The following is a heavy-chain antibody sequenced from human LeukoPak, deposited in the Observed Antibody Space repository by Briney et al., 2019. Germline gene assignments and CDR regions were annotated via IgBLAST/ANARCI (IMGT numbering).Heavy chain of an antibody. CDR1: GFTFSNAW. CDR2: INWNGGST. J-gene: IGHJ6*03. CDR3: ARGLSGIMGDYYYYMDV. Sequence: GGSLRLSCAASGFTFSNAWMSWVRQAPGKGLEWVSGINWNGGSTGYADSVKGRFTISRDNAKNSLYLQMNSLRAEDTALYHCARGLSGIMGDYYYYMDVWGKGTTVTVSS. V-gene: IGHV3-20*01. D-gene: IGHD1-26*01.